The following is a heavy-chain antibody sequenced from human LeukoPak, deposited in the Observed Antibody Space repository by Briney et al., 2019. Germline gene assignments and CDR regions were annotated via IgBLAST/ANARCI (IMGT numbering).Heavy chain of an antibody. Sequence: WASVKVSCKASGGTFSSYAISWVRQAPGQGLEWMGWISAYNGNTNYAQKLQGRVTMTTDTSTSTAYMELRSLRSDDTAVYYCARDSGGWFDYWGQGTLVTVSS. D-gene: IGHD3-10*01. CDR3: ARDSGGWFDY. V-gene: IGHV1-18*01. CDR1: GGTFSSYA. J-gene: IGHJ5*01. CDR2: ISAYNGNT.